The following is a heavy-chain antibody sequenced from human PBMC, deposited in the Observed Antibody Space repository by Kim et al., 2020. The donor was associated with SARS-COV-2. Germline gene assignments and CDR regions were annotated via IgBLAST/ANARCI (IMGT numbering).Heavy chain of an antibody. V-gene: IGHV1-18*01. CDR2: MSAYNGNT. D-gene: IGHD6-13*01. Sequence: ASVKVSCKASGYTFSNYGISWVRQAPGQGLEWMGWMSAYNGNTNYAQKLQGRVTMTTDTSTSTAYMELRSLRSDDTAVYFCARDGAAGRKYFHYGMDGWGQGTTVTVSS. CDR1: GYTFSNYG. J-gene: IGHJ6*02. CDR3: ARDGAAGRKYFHYGMDG.